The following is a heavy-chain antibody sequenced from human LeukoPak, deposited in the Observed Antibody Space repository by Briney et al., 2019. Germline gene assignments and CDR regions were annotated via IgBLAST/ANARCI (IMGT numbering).Heavy chain of an antibody. J-gene: IGHJ4*02. CDR3: ARAIDGYNNLDY. CDR1: GFTFSKHW. D-gene: IGHD5-24*01. Sequence: GGSLRLSCAASGFTFSKHWMSWVRQAPGKGLEWVANIKQDGSEKYYVDSVKGRFTISRDNAKNSLYLQMNSLRAEDTAVYYCARAIDGYNNLDYWGQGTLVTVSS. CDR2: IKQDGSEK. V-gene: IGHV3-7*01.